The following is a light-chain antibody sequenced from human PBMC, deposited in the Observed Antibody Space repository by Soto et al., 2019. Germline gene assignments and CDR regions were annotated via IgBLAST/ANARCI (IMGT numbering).Light chain of an antibody. V-gene: IGKV2-28*01. CDR1: ESLLHSNGYNY. CDR3: MQARQTPPWT. Sequence: DIVLTQSPLSLPVTPGEPSSISCSASESLLHSNGYNYLDWYLQKPGQSPQLLIYSGSNRASGVPDRFSGSGSGTDFTLKISRVEAEDVGVYYCMQARQTPPWTFGQGTKVDIK. CDR2: SGS. J-gene: IGKJ1*01.